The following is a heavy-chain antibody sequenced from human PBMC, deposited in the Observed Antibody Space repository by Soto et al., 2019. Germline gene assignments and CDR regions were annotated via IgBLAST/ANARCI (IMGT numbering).Heavy chain of an antibody. J-gene: IGHJ6*02. CDR3: AREGATSPTLPGGGMDV. D-gene: IGHD1-1*01. CDR1: GGTFSSYA. Sequence: QVQLVQSGAEVKKPGSSVKVSCKASGGTFSSYAISWVRQAPGQGLEWMGGIIPIFGTANYAQKFQGRVTMTADESTSTAYMELSSLRSEDTAVYYCAREGATSPTLPGGGMDVWGQGTTVTVSS. CDR2: IIPIFGTA. V-gene: IGHV1-69*12.